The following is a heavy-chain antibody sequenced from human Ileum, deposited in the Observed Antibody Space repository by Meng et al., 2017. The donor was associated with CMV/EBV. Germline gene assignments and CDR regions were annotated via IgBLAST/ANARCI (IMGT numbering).Heavy chain of an antibody. J-gene: IGHJ4*02. D-gene: IGHD7-27*01. CDR3: TRDYWGIPDY. Sequence: GESGVDLTQPGGFRFLFCAPSGFSFSNYWMQWVRQVPGKGLVWVSRIKSDGTGITYVDSVKGRFTISRDNAKNTLYLQMTNLRVDDTAVYYCTRDYWGIPDYWGQGTLVTVSS. V-gene: IGHV3-74*01. CDR2: IKSDGTGI. CDR1: GFSFSNYW.